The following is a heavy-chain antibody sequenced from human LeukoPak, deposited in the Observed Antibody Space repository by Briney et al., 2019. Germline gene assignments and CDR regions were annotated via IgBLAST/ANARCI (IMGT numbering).Heavy chain of an antibody. D-gene: IGHD2-2*01. V-gene: IGHV4-30-4*08. Sequence: SETLSLTCTVSGGSISSGDYYWSWIRQPPRKGLEWIGYIYYSGSTYYNPSLKSRVTISVDTSKNQFSLKLSSVTAADTAVYYCASMFGGYCSSTSCSNWFDPWGQGTLVTVSS. CDR1: GGSISSGDYY. CDR3: ASMFGGYCSSTSCSNWFDP. J-gene: IGHJ5*02. CDR2: IYYSGST.